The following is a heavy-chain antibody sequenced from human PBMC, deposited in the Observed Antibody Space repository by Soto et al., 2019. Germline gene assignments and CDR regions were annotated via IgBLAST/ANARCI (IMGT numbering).Heavy chain of an antibody. Sequence: EVQLVASGGGLIQPGGSLRLSCAASGFTVSSNYMSWVRQAPGKGLEWVSVIYSGGSTYYADSVKGRFTISSDNSKNTLYLQMNSLRAEDTAVYYCARDPGGYSGYDFGYWGQGTLVTVSS. CDR2: IYSGGST. CDR1: GFTVSSNY. CDR3: ARDPGGYSGYDFGY. D-gene: IGHD5-12*01. V-gene: IGHV3-53*01. J-gene: IGHJ4*02.